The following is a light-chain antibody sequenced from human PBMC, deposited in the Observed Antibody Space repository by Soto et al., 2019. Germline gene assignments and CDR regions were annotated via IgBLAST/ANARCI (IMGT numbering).Light chain of an antibody. V-gene: IGLV1-47*01. CDR3: AAWDDNLSGVV. CDR1: SSNIGSNY. J-gene: IGLJ2*01. CDR2: RND. Sequence: QSVLTQPPSTSGTPGQGVTISCSGSSSNIGSNYVYWYQQLPGTAPKVLIYRNDQRPSGVPDRFSGSKSGTSASLAISGLRSEDEADYYCAAWDDNLSGVVFGGGIKLTVL.